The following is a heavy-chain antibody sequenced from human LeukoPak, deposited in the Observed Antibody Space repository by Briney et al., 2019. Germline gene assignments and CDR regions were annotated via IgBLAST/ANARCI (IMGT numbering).Heavy chain of an antibody. D-gene: IGHD6-13*01. J-gene: IGHJ2*01. Sequence: NSSETLSLTCSVCGGSLSNYYWSWIRQPPGKGLEWIGYIYYNGSPNYNPSLKSRVTISVDTSKNQFSLKLTSVTAADTAVYYCARDKGLAAAGHWYFDLWGRGTLVTVSS. CDR2: IYYNGSP. CDR3: ARDKGLAAAGHWYFDL. V-gene: IGHV4-59*01. CDR1: GGSLSNYY.